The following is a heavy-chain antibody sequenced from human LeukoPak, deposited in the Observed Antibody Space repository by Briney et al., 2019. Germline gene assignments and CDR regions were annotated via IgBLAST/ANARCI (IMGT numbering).Heavy chain of an antibody. CDR3: ARGEAGNAFDI. Sequence: PSETLSLTCTDSGGSISSSRYYWGWIRQPPGKGLEWIGSIYYSGSTYYNPSLKSRVTISVDTSKNQFSLKLSSVTAADTAVHYCARGEAGNAFDIWGQGTMVTVSS. V-gene: IGHV4-39*07. CDR2: IYYSGST. D-gene: IGHD3-10*01. J-gene: IGHJ3*02. CDR1: GGSISSSRYY.